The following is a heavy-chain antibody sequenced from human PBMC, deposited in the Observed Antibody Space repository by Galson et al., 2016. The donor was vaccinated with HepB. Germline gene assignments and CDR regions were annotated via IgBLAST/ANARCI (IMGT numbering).Heavy chain of an antibody. CDR2: IDPSDSDI. V-gene: IGHV5-10-1*01. CDR3: ATPNAGRGYGLEL. D-gene: IGHD2-8*01. CDR1: GYTFTSYR. J-gene: IGHJ6*02. Sequence: QSGAEVKKPGESLMISCQGSGYTFTSYRISWVRQRPGKGLGWMGRIDPSDSDINYNPSFEGRITISVDKSINTAYLQWSSLEASDTAMYYCATPNAGRGYGLELWGQGTTVTVSS.